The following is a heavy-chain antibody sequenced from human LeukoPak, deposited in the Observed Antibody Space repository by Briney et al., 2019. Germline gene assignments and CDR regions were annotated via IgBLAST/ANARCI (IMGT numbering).Heavy chain of an antibody. CDR3: ARGLYGSGPVSDY. Sequence: SETLSLTCTVSGGSISSGSYYWSWIRQPPGKGLEWIGYIYYSGSTNYNPSLKSRVTISVNTSKNQFSLKLSSVTAADTAVYYCARGLYGSGPVSDYWGQGTLVTVSS. CDR2: IYYSGST. V-gene: IGHV4-61*01. CDR1: GGSISSGSYY. D-gene: IGHD3-10*01. J-gene: IGHJ4*02.